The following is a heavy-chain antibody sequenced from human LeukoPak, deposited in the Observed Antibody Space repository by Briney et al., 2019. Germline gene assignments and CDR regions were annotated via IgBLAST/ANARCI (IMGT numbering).Heavy chain of an antibody. CDR2: INHSGST. J-gene: IGHJ4*02. CDR3: ARRLAAAGRTFDY. Sequence: SETLSLTCAVYGGSFSGYYWSWIRQPPGKGLEWIGEINHSGSTNYNPSLKSRVTISVDTSKNQFSLKLSSVTAADTAVYYCARRLAAAGRTFDYWGQGTLVTVSS. D-gene: IGHD6-13*01. CDR1: GGSFSGYY. V-gene: IGHV4-34*01.